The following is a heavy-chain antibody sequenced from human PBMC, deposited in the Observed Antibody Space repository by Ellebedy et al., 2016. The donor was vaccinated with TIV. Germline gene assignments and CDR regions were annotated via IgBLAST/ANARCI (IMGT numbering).Heavy chain of an antibody. J-gene: IGHJ3*02. V-gene: IGHV3-11*01. D-gene: IGHD2-8*02. CDR2: ISSSGTTE. Sequence: GGSLRLXXAASGFTFSDSYMTWIRQAPGKGLEWLAYISSSGTTEYYADSVKGRFTISRDNAKNSTSLQMNSLISEDTAVYYCASPGYCTDIRCSTTFDIWGQGTIVTVSS. CDR1: GFTFSDSY. CDR3: ASPGYCTDIRCSTTFDI.